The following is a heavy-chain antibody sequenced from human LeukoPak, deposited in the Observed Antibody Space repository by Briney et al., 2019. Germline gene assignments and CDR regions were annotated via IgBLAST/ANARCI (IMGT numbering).Heavy chain of an antibody. CDR2: INWNGGST. CDR3: ARYLEATETTWHYMDV. J-gene: IGHJ6*03. D-gene: IGHD1-1*01. CDR1: GFTFDDHG. Sequence: GGSLRLSCTASGFTFDDHGMTWVRQVPGKGLEWVSGINWNGGSTDCADSVKGRFTVSRDNAKNSLYLQMNSLRVEDTGLYYCARYLEATETTWHYMDVWGKGTTVIVSS. V-gene: IGHV3-20*04.